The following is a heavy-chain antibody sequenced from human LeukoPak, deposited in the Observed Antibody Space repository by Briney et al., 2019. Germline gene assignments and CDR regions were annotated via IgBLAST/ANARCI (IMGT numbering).Heavy chain of an antibody. CDR3: AELGITMIGGV. CDR2: ISGSGGST. CDR1: GSTFSSYG. Sequence: GGTLRLSCAASGSTFSSYGMSWVRQAPGKGLEWVSAISGSGGSTYYADSVKGRFTISRDNSKNTLYLQMNSLRAEDTAVYYCAELGITMIGGVWGKGTTVTISS. V-gene: IGHV3-23*01. D-gene: IGHD3-10*02. J-gene: IGHJ6*04.